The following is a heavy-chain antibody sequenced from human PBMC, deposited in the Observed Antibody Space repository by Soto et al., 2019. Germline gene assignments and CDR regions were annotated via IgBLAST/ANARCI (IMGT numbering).Heavy chain of an antibody. CDR3: ARVERGTATTVVDAFDI. CDR2: MSHSGGT. V-gene: IGHV4-34*01. CDR1: GGFVTSGSYY. D-gene: IGHD1-1*01. Sequence: QVQLQQWGAGLLKPSETLSLTCAVYGGFVTSGSYYWSWIRQPPGNGLEWIGEMSHSGGTHSNPSLQSRVTISVDTSKNQFTRKMSAVTAADTAMYYCARVERGTATTVVDAFDIWGPGTMVTVSS. J-gene: IGHJ3*02.